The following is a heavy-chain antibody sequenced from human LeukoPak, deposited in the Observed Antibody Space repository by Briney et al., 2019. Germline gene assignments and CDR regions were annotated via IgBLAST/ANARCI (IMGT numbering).Heavy chain of an antibody. V-gene: IGHV4-59*12. J-gene: IGHJ4*02. D-gene: IGHD3-10*01. Sequence: PSETLSLTCTVSGRSISSYYWSWIRQPPGKGLEWIGYIYYSGSTNYNPSLKSRVTISVDTSKNQFSLKLSSVTAADTAVYYCAREVRGVISYYFDYWGQGTLVTVSS. CDR3: AREVRGVISYYFDY. CDR1: GRSISSYY. CDR2: IYYSGST.